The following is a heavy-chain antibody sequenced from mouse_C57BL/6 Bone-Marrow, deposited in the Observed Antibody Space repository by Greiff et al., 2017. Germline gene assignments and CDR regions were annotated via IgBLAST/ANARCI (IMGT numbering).Heavy chain of an antibody. CDR2: IDPSASYT. CDR1: GYTFTSYW. CDR3: ARKPYYGSSYDWYFDV. V-gene: IGHV1-69*01. Sequence: QVQLQQPGAELVMPGASVKLSCKASGYTFTSYWMHWVKQRPGQGLEWIGEIDPSASYTNYNQKFKGKSTLTVDKSSSTAYMQLSSLTSEDSAVYYCARKPYYGSSYDWYFDVGGTGTTVTVSS. J-gene: IGHJ1*03. D-gene: IGHD1-1*01.